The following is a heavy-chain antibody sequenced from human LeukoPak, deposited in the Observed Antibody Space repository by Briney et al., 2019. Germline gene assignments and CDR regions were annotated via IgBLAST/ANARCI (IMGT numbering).Heavy chain of an antibody. CDR1: GYTLTELS. V-gene: IGHV3-30-3*01. D-gene: IGHD6-13*01. CDR3: ARERRIAAAGIGFDY. J-gene: IGHJ4*02. Sequence: SCKVSGYTLTELSMHWVRQAPGKGLEWVAVISYDGSNKYYADSVKGRFTISRDNSKNTLYLQMNSLRAEDTAVYYCARERRIAAAGIGFDYWGQGTLVTVSS. CDR2: ISYDGSNK.